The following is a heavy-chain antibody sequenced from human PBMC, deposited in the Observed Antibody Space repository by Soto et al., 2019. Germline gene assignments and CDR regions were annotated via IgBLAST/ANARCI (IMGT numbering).Heavy chain of an antibody. J-gene: IGHJ5*02. CDR1: GFSIRSSSYY. CDR3: ASPKIAFYNWFDP. Sequence: PSETLSLTFTYSGFSIRSSSYYWGWIRQPPGKGLEWIGSIYYSGSTYYNPSLKSRVTISVDTSKNQFSLKLSSVTAADTAVYYCASPKIAFYNWFDPWGQG. V-gene: IGHV4-39*01. CDR2: IYYSGST. D-gene: IGHD3-3*02.